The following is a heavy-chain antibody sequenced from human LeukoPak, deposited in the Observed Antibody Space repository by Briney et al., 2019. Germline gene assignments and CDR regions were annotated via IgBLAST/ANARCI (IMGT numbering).Heavy chain of an antibody. D-gene: IGHD2-2*01. Sequence: PSETLSLTCTVSGGSISSYYWSWIRQPAGKGLEWIGRIYTSGSTNYNPSLKSRVTMSVDTSKNQFSLKLSSVTAADTAVYYSARDLTVVVPAAIDNDAFDIWGQGTMVTVSS. CDR2: IYTSGST. CDR3: ARDLTVVVPAAIDNDAFDI. V-gene: IGHV4-4*07. CDR1: GGSISSYY. J-gene: IGHJ3*02.